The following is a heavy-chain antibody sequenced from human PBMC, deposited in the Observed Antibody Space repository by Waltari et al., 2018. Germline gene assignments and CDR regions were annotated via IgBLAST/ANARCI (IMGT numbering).Heavy chain of an antibody. D-gene: IGHD3-3*01. J-gene: IGHJ4*02. CDR1: GGSISSGDYY. V-gene: IGHV4-30-4*08. Sequence: QVQLQESGPGLVKPSQTLSLTCTVSGGSISSGDYYWSWIRQPPGKGLEWIGYIYYSGSTYYNPSLKSRVTLSVDTSKNQFSLKLSSVTAADTAVYYCARVGLTYYDFWSGYSYYFDYWGQGTLVTVSS. CDR3: ARVGLTYYDFWSGYSYYFDY. CDR2: IYYSGST.